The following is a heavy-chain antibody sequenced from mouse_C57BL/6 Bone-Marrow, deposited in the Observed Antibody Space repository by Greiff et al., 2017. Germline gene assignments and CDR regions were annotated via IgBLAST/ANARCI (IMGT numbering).Heavy chain of an antibody. V-gene: IGHV1-76*01. CDR2: IYPGSGNT. J-gene: IGHJ4*01. CDR1: GYTFTDYY. CDR3: ARYGSNYVLYYAMDY. Sequence: QVQLKQSGAELVRPGASVKLSCKASGYTFTDYYINWVKQRPGQGLEWIARIYPGSGNTYYNEKFKGKATLTAEKSSSTAYMQLSSLTSEDSAVYFCARYGSNYVLYYAMDYWGQGTSVTVSS. D-gene: IGHD1-1*01.